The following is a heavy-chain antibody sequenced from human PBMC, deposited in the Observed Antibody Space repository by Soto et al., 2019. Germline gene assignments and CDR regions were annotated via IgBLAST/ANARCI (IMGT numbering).Heavy chain of an antibody. Sequence: QLQLVQSGAEVKRPGSSVKVSCKASGGTFSSYPISWVRQAPGQGLEWMGGTNGNLGTGNYAQKFRGRLTITTDISTTTAYMELSSLTSEDTAVYYCAMRDSHGFFRYFDNWGQGTLVTVSS. D-gene: IGHD3-10*01. CDR2: TNGNLGTG. CDR3: AMRDSHGFFRYFDN. V-gene: IGHV1-69*06. J-gene: IGHJ4*02. CDR1: GGTFSSYP.